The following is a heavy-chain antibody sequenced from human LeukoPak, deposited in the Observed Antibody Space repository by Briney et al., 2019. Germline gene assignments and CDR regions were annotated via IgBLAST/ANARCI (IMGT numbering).Heavy chain of an antibody. Sequence: SVKVSCXASGGTFSSYAISWVRQAPGQGLEWMAGIIPIFGTANYAQKFQGRVTITADESTSTAYMELSSLRSEDTAVYHCATERAYDFWSGDSYWGQGTLVTVSS. D-gene: IGHD3-3*01. CDR1: GGTFSSYA. CDR3: ATERAYDFWSGDSY. J-gene: IGHJ4*02. V-gene: IGHV1-69*13. CDR2: IIPIFGTA.